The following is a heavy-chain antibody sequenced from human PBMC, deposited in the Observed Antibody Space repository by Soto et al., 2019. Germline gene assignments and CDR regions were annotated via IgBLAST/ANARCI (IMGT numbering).Heavy chain of an antibody. CDR2: ISGSGGST. CDR1: GFTFSSYA. Sequence: GGSLRFSCAASGFTFSSYAMSWVRQAPGKGLEWVSAISGSGGSTYYADSVKGRFTISRDNSKNTLYLQMNSLRAEDTAVYYCAIDLGYCSSTSCYGLPWGQGTLVTVSS. CDR3: AIDLGYCSSTSCYGLP. V-gene: IGHV3-23*01. J-gene: IGHJ5*02. D-gene: IGHD2-2*01.